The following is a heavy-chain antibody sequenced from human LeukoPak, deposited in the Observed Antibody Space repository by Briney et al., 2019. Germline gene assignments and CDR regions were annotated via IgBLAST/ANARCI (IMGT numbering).Heavy chain of an antibody. CDR3: TLYNY. Sequence: ASVKVSCKASGYTFTSYAMNWVRQAPGQGLEWMGWINPNSGGTNYAQKFQGRVTMTRDTSISTAYMELSSLRSEDMAVYYCTLYNYWGQGTLVTVSS. D-gene: IGHD2-2*02. CDR2: INPNSGGT. J-gene: IGHJ4*02. CDR1: GYTFTSYA. V-gene: IGHV1-2*02.